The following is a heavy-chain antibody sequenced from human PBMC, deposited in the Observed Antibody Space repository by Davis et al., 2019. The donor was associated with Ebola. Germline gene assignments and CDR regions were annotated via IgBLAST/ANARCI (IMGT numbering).Heavy chain of an antibody. Sequence: GESLKISCAASGFTFSAYWMHWVRHVPGEGPVWVSRINGDGSSTNYADSVKGRFTLSRDNANNTLYLQMNGLRVEDTALYYCTRGRGDGGLNWFDPWGQGTLVTVSS. D-gene: IGHD3-16*01. J-gene: IGHJ5*02. CDR2: INGDGSST. CDR1: GFTFSAYW. V-gene: IGHV3-74*01. CDR3: TRGRGDGGLNWFDP.